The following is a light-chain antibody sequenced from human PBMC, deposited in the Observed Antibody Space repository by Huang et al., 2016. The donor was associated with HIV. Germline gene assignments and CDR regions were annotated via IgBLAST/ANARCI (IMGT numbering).Light chain of an antibody. CDR3: QQYNDFRST. CDR2: AAS. V-gene: IGKV3-15*01. CDR1: QIVSSH. J-gene: IGKJ3*01. Sequence: ETVMTQSPVTLSVSPGDRASLSCRSSQIVSSHLAWYQQKPGQVPRLLISAASTRATGVPARFSGSGAGTEFTLTISTLQSEDSAVYYCQQYNDFRSTFGPGTRVEIK.